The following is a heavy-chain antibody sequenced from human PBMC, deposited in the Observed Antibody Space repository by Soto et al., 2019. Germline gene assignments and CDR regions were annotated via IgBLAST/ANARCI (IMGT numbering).Heavy chain of an antibody. Sequence: DTLSLTCAVYGGLFSGYSWIWIRQSPGKGLEWIGGINHSGSTNYNPSLKTRVTISVDTSKNQFSLKLSSVTAADTAVYYCARRGEGYYYYYGMDVWGQGTTVTVSS. CDR2: INHSGST. J-gene: IGHJ6*02. CDR3: ARRGEGYYYYYGMDV. D-gene: IGHD3-16*01. CDR1: GGLFSGYS. V-gene: IGHV4-34*01.